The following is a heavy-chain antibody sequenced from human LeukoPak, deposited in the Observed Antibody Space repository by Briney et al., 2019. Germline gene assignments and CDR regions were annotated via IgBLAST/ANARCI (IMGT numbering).Heavy chain of an antibody. D-gene: IGHD2-2*01. J-gene: IGHJ3*02. CDR2: IKSKTDGGTT. CDR1: GFTFSNAW. CDR3: TTGTTDIVVVPAAPSAFDI. Sequence: GGSLRLSCAASGFTFSNAWMSWVRQAPEKGLEWVGRIKSKTDGGTTDYAAPVKGRFTISRDDSKNTLYMQMNSLKTEDTAVYYCTTGTTDIVVVPAAPSAFDIWGQGTMVTVSS. V-gene: IGHV3-15*01.